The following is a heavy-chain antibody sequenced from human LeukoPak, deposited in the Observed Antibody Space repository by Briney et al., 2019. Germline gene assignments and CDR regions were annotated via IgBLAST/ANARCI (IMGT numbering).Heavy chain of an antibody. CDR3: AREGHSSGHAPAFDI. D-gene: IGHD3-22*01. Sequence: PGGSLRLSCEAPGFTFSTSVRHWGREAPGKGRERGAGRFTHSVDSVKGRFTISGDKFKKKVYLQKNSLRPADTAIYYCAREGHSSGHAPAFDIWGQGTMVTVSS. CDR2: RFT. CDR1: GFTFSTSV. J-gene: IGHJ3*02. V-gene: IGHV3-66*03.